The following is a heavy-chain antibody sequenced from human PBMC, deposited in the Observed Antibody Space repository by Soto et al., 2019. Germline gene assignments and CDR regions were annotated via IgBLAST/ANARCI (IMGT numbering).Heavy chain of an antibody. Sequence: PGGSLRLSYAASGFTSGSYWMSWVRQAPGKGLEWVPNIKHDGSEKHYEDSLKCRFTICRDNAKNSLFLQMSSLRADDTAVYYCARDLCSSRSCFFDFWGQGTLVTVSS. CDR2: IKHDGSEK. CDR3: ARDLCSSRSCFFDF. CDR1: GFTSGSYW. V-gene: IGHV3-7*01. D-gene: IGHD2-2*01. J-gene: IGHJ4*02.